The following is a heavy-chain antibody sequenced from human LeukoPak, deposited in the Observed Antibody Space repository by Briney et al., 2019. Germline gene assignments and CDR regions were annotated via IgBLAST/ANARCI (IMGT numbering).Heavy chain of an antibody. CDR1: GGTFSSYA. D-gene: IGHD3-10*01. Sequence: SVKVSCKASGGTFSSYAISWVRQAPGQGLEWMGGIIPIFGTANYAQKFQGRVTITADESTSTAYMELSSLRSKHKAVYYGARDHAAMVPGDYWGQGTLVTVSS. CDR2: IIPIFGTA. J-gene: IGHJ4*02. CDR3: ARDHAAMVPGDY. V-gene: IGHV1-69*13.